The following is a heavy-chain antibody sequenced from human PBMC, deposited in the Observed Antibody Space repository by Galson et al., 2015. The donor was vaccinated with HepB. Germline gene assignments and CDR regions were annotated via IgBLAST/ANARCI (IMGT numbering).Heavy chain of an antibody. V-gene: IGHV4-59*01. CDR3: ARATSTIAARRSAFDI. J-gene: IGHJ3*02. D-gene: IGHD6-6*01. Sequence: ETLSLTCTVSGGSIRTYYWSWIRQPPGKGLEWIGYIYYSGSTNYNPSFKSRVTMSIDTSKNRFSLKLSPVTAADTAMYYCARATSTIAARRSAFDIWGQGAMVIVSS. CDR1: GGSIRTYY. CDR2: IYYSGST.